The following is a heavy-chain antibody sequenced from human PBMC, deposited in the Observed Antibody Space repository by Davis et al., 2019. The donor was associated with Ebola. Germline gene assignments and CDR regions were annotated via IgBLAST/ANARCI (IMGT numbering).Heavy chain of an antibody. CDR1: GGSISSYY. CDR3: ARALTTVTTVHSPYYYYYGMDV. D-gene: IGHD4-11*01. V-gene: IGHV4-59*01. J-gene: IGHJ6*02. Sequence: SETLSLTCTVSGGSISSYYWSWIRQPPGKGLEWIGYIYYSGSTNYNPSLKSRVTISVDTSKNQFSLKLSSVTAADTAVYYCARALTTVTTVHSPYYYYYGMDVWGQGTTVTVSS. CDR2: IYYSGST.